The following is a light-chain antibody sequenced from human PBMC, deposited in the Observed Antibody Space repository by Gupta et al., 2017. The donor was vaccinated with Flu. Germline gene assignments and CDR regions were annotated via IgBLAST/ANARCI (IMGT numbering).Light chain of an antibody. CDR3: QQYGSSPPVT. CDR2: GVS. CDR1: QSVSSNH. J-gene: IGKJ3*01. Sequence: EIVLTQSPGTLSLSPGERATLSCRASQSVSSNHLAWYQQKPGQAPSLLIYGVSNRATGIPDRFSGSGSGTDFTLTISRLEPEYFAVYYCQQYGSSPPVTFGPGTRVDIK. V-gene: IGKV3-20*01.